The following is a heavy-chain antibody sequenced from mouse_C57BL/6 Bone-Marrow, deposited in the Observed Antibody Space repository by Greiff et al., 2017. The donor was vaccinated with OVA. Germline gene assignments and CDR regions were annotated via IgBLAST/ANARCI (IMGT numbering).Heavy chain of an antibody. CDR1: GFTFSDYY. J-gene: IGHJ2*01. V-gene: IGHV5-16*01. Sequence: DVKLVESEGGLVQPGSSMKLSCTASGFTFSDYYMAWVRQVPEKGLEWVANINYDGSSTYYLDSLKSRFIISRDNAKNILYLQMSSLKSEDTATYYCARDRGTTVVAPYFDYWGQGTTLTVSS. D-gene: IGHD1-1*01. CDR2: INYDGSST. CDR3: ARDRGTTVVAPYFDY.